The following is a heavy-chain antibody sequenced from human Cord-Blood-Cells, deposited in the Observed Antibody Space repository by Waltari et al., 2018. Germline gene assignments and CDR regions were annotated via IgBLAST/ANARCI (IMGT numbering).Heavy chain of an antibody. J-gene: IGHJ4*02. Sequence: QVQLQESGPGLVKPSETLSLTCTVSGGSISSYYWSWIRQPPGKGWGWFGCIYYSGSTNCNPTLKSRVTISVDTSKNQFSLKLSSVTAADTAVYYCARLAAGYSGYDFDYWGQGTLVTVSS. V-gene: IGHV4-59*01. CDR3: ARLAAGYSGYDFDY. D-gene: IGHD5-12*01. CDR1: GGSISSYY. CDR2: IYYSGST.